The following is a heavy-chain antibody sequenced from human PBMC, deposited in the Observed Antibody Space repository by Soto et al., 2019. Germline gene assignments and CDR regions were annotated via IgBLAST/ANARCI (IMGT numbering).Heavy chain of an antibody. CDR2: ISYDGRNE. Sequence: QAQLVESGGGVVQPGRSLRLSCVDSGFTFSSYGMHWVRQAPGKGLEWVAGISYDGRNEFYEDSVKGRFTISRDNSKSTLNLKMNSLRLEDTAVYYCAKDGCYYDSRGYYVWDHWGQGALVIVSS. CDR1: GFTFSSYG. J-gene: IGHJ4*02. V-gene: IGHV3-30*18. D-gene: IGHD3-22*01. CDR3: AKDGCYYDSRGYYVWDH.